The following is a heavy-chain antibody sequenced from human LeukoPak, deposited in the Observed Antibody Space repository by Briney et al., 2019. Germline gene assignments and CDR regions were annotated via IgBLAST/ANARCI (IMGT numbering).Heavy chain of an antibody. CDR3: ARTSRADQLLYYYYGMDV. D-gene: IGHD2-2*01. CDR1: GFTFSSYA. J-gene: IGHJ6*02. CDR2: ISYDGSNK. Sequence: GGSLRLSCAASGFTFSSYAMHWVRQAPGKGLEWVAVISYDGSNKYYADSVKGRFTISRDNSKNTLYLQMNSLRAEDTAVYYCARTSRADQLLYYYYGMDVWGQGTTVTVSS. V-gene: IGHV3-30-3*01.